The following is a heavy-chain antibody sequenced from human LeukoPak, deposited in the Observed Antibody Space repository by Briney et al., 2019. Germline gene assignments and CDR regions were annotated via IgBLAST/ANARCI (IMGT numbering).Heavy chain of an antibody. CDR1: GYTFTSYG. CDR3: ARVAYGSGSYSPDAFDI. J-gene: IGHJ3*02. CDR2: ISPYNGNA. Sequence: ASVKVSCKASGYTFTSYGITWVRQAPGLGLEWMGWISPYNGNANYAQKLQGRVTMTTDTSTSTAYMELRSLRSDDTAVYYCARVAYGSGSYSPDAFDIWGQGTMVTVSS. D-gene: IGHD3-10*01. V-gene: IGHV1-18*01.